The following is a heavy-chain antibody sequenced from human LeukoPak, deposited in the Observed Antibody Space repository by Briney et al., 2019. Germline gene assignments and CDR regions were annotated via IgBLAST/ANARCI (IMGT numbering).Heavy chain of an antibody. D-gene: IGHD3-22*01. CDR2: IRHDGSET. CDR3: ARDETYDYESNGYLDF. CDR1: GFTFSSYA. J-gene: IGHJ4*02. V-gene: IGHV3-7*01. Sequence: GGSLRLSCAASGFTFSSYAMSWVRQAPGKGLEWVANIRHDGSETYYVDSLRGRFTISRDNAKNLVYLQMSSLRAEDTAIYYCARDETYDYESNGYLDFWGQGTVVTVSS.